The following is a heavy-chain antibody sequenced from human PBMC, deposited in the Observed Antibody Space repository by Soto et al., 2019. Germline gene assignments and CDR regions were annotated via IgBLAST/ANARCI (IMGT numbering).Heavy chain of an antibody. Sequence: QVQLQESGPGLVKPSETLSLTCTVSGGSVSSGSYYWSWIRQPPGKGLEWIGYIYYSGSTNYNPSLKSRVTISVHTSKNQFSLKLSSVTAADTAVYYCARTRLWIDAFDIWGQGTMVTVSS. CDR1: GGSVSSGSYY. CDR3: ARTRLWIDAFDI. CDR2: IYYSGST. V-gene: IGHV4-61*01. D-gene: IGHD5-12*01. J-gene: IGHJ3*02.